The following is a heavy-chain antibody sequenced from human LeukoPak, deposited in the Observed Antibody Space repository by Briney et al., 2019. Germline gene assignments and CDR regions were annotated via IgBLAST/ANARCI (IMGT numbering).Heavy chain of an antibody. D-gene: IGHD3-22*01. CDR2: TYYRSKWYN. J-gene: IGHJ4*02. CDR1: GDSVSINSAA. V-gene: IGHV6-1*01. Sequence: SQTLSLTCAISGDSVSINSAAWNWIRQSPSRGLEWLGRTYYRSKWYNDYAVSVKSRITINPDTSKNQFSLQLNSVTPEDTAVYYCARATYYYDSSGYYWGLDYWGQGTLVTVSS. CDR3: ARATYYYDSSGYYWGLDY.